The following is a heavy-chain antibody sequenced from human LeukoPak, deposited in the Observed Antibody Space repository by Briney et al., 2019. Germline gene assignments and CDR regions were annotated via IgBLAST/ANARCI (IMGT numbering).Heavy chain of an antibody. V-gene: IGHV3-21*01. J-gene: IGHJ6*03. CDR3: ARDNSGSYFSPNYYYYYMDV. CDR2: ISSSSGYI. CDR1: GFTFSSYS. D-gene: IGHD1-26*01. Sequence: GGSLRLSCAASGFTFSSYSMNWVRQAPGKGLEWVSSISSSSGYIYYADSVKGRFTISRDNAKNSLYLQMNSLRAEDTAVYYCARDNSGSYFSPNYYYYYMDVWGKGTTVTVSS.